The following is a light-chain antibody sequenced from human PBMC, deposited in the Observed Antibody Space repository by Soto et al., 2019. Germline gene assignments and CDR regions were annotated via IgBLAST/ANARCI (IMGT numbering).Light chain of an antibody. CDR1: QSVTSSY. CDR3: QQYGGSPT. J-gene: IGKJ1*01. CDR2: GAS. V-gene: IGKV3-20*01. Sequence: ELVLTQSPGTLSLSPGERATLSCRASQSVTSSYLAWYQQKPGQAPRLLMFGASRRGTGIPDRFSGSGSGTDFTLTISRLEPEDFAVYYCQQYGGSPTFGQGTKVDIK.